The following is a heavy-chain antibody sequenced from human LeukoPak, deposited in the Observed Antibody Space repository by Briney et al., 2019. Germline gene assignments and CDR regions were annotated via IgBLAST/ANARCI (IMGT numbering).Heavy chain of an antibody. Sequence: ASVKVSCTASGYTFTSYGISWVRQAPGQGLEWMGWISAYNGNTNYAQKLQGRVTMTTDTSTSTAYMELRSLRSDDTAVYYCARSLCTAMVVNWFDPWGQGTLVTVSS. CDR2: ISAYNGNT. CDR3: ARSLCTAMVVNWFDP. CDR1: GYTFTSYG. J-gene: IGHJ5*02. V-gene: IGHV1-18*01. D-gene: IGHD5-18*01.